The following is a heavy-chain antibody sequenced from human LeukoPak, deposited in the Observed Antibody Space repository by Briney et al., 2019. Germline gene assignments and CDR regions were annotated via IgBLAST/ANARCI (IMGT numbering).Heavy chain of an antibody. V-gene: IGHV3-53*01. D-gene: IGHD1-26*01. CDR2: IYSGGST. CDR1: GFTVSSNY. CDR3: ARDFGSGSYDY. Sequence: GGSLRLSCAASGFTVSSNYMSWVRQAPGKGLEWGSVIYSGGSTYYADSVKGRFTISRDNAKNSLYLQMNSLRAEDTAVYYCARDFGSGSYDYWGQGTLVTVSS. J-gene: IGHJ4*02.